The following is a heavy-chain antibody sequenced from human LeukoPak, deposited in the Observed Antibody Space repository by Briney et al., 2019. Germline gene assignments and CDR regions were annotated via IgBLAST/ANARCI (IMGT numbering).Heavy chain of an antibody. Sequence: SETLSLTCTVSGGSISSGSYYWSWIRQPAGKGLEWIGRIYTSGSTNYNPSLKSRVTISVDTSKNQFSLKLSSVTAADTAVYYCARDAGYYYDSSGYSITAEYFQHWGQGTLVTVSS. V-gene: IGHV4-61*02. CDR2: IYTSGST. CDR1: GGSISSGSYY. CDR3: ARDAGYYYDSSGYSITAEYFQH. D-gene: IGHD3-22*01. J-gene: IGHJ1*01.